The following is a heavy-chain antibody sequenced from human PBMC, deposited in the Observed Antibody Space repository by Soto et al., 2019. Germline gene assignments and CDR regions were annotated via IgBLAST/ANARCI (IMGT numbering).Heavy chain of an antibody. D-gene: IGHD3-3*01. J-gene: IGHJ5*02. CDR2: IYYSGST. Sequence: SETLSLTCTVSGGYISSGGYYGSWIRQHPGKGLEWIGYIYYSGSTYYNPSLKSRVTISVDTSKNQFSLKLSSVTAADTAVYYCARAHPPNYDFWSGYRINWFDPWGQGTLVTVSS. CDR1: GGYISSGGYY. V-gene: IGHV4-31*03. CDR3: ARAHPPNYDFWSGYRINWFDP.